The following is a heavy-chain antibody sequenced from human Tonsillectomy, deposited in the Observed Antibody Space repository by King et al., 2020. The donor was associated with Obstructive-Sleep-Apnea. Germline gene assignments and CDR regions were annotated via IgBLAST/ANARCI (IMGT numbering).Heavy chain of an antibody. V-gene: IGHV4-38-2*02. J-gene: IGHJ4*02. CDR1: GYSISSSYY. CDR3: ANNYGQTDY. D-gene: IGHD3-16*01. CDR2: IYHSGST. Sequence: QLQESGPGLVKPSETLSLTCTVSGYSISSSYYWGWIRQPPGKGREWIGSIYHSGSTYYNPSLKSRVTISVDTSKNQFSLKLSSVTAADTAVYYCANNYGQTDYWGQGTLVTVSS.